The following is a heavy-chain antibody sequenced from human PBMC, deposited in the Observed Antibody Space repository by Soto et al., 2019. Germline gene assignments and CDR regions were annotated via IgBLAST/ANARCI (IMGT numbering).Heavy chain of an antibody. V-gene: IGHV3-33*01. D-gene: IGHD2-15*01. CDR3: ARDPGYCSGGSCYYYYGMDV. CDR1: GFTFSSYG. Sequence: QSGGSLRLSCAASGFTFSSYGMHWVRQAPGKGLEWVAVIWYDGSNKYYADSVKGRFTISRDNSKNTLYPQMNSLRAEDTAVYYCARDPGYCSGGSCYYYYGMDVWGQGTTVTVSS. CDR2: IWYDGSNK. J-gene: IGHJ6*02.